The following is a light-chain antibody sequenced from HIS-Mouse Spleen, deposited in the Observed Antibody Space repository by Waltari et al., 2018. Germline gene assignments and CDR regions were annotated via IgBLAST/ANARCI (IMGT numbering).Light chain of an antibody. V-gene: IGLV3-21*03. J-gene: IGLJ2*01. CDR1: NIGSKS. CDR2: DDS. Sequence: SYVLTQPPSVSVAPGKTARITCGGNNIGSKSVHWYQQKPGQAPVLVGYDDSDRPSGMPERFSGSNSGNAATLTISRVEAGDEAGYYCQVWDSSSDHVVFGGGTKLTVL. CDR3: QVWDSSSDHVV.